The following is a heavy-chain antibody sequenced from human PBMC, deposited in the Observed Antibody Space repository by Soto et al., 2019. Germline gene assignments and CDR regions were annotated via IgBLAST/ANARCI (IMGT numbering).Heavy chain of an antibody. V-gene: IGHV3-30*18. CDR3: AKLFAGRYQLPLYIPGWFDP. J-gene: IGHJ5*02. CDR1: GFTFSSYG. CDR2: ISYDGSNK. D-gene: IGHD2-2*01. Sequence: GGSLRLSCAASGFTFSSYGMHWVRQAPGKGLEWVAVISYDGSNKYYADSVKGRFTISRDNSKNTLYLQMNSLRAEDTAVYYCAKLFAGRYQLPLYIPGWFDPWGQGTLVTVSS.